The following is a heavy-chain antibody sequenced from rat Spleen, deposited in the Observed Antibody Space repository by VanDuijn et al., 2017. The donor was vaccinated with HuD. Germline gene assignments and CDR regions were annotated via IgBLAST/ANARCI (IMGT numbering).Heavy chain of an antibody. D-gene: IGHD1-11*01. V-gene: IGHV5-22*01. CDR2: ISYEGSST. CDR3: ASQPRGYGGWYFDF. J-gene: IGHJ1*01. CDR1: GFTFSDYY. Sequence: EVQLVESGGGLVQPGRSLKLSCAASGFTFSDYYMAWVRQAPKKGLEWVASISYEGSSTYYGDSVKGRFTISRDNAKSTLYLQMNSLRSEDTATYYCASQPRGYGGWYFDFWGPGTMVTVSS.